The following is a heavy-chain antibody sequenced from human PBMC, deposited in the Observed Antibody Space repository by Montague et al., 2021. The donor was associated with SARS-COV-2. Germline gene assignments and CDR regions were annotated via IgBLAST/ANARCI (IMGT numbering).Heavy chain of an antibody. D-gene: IGHD6-25*01. CDR2: IPYDGSNK. V-gene: IGHV3-30*18. J-gene: IGHJ4*02. CDR1: GFTFSSYC. Sequence: SLRLSCAASGFTFSSYCIHWVRQAPGKGLEWVAVIPYDGSNKYYADSVKGRFTISRDNSKNTLYLQMNSLRTEDTAVYYCAKDWWIEIAAPEYFDYWGQGTLVTVSS. CDR3: AKDWWIEIAAPEYFDY.